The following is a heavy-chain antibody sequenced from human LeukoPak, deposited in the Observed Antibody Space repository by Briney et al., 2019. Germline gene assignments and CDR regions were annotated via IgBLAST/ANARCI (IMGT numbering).Heavy chain of an antibody. Sequence: ASVKVSCKASDYTFFTYGISWVRQAPGQGLEWMGWISPYNGNTNYPQNLQGRVTMTTDTSTSTAYMELRSLRPDDTAVYYCARGWGSDWSENWLDPWGQGTLVTVSS. J-gene: IGHJ5*02. D-gene: IGHD6-19*01. V-gene: IGHV1-18*01. CDR3: ARGWGSDWSENWLDP. CDR2: ISPYNGNT. CDR1: DYTFFTYG.